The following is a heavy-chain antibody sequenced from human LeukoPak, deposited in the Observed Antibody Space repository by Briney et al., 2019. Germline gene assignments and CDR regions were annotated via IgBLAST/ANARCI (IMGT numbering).Heavy chain of an antibody. CDR1: GYTFTSYD. D-gene: IGHD2-15*01. Sequence: ASVKVSCKASGYTFTSYDINWVRQATGQGLEWMGWMNPNSGNTGYAQKFQGRVTMTRNTSISTAYMELSSLRSEGTAVYYCARYVSLVARLYYYYGMDVWGQGTTVTVSS. CDR3: ARYVSLVARLYYYYGMDV. CDR2: MNPNSGNT. J-gene: IGHJ6*02. V-gene: IGHV1-8*01.